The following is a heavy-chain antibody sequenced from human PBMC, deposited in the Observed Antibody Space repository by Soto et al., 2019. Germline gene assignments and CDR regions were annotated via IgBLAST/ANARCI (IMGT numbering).Heavy chain of an antibody. Sequence: GASVKVSCKASGYTFTSYGISWVRQAPGQGLEWMGWISAYNGNTNYAQKLQGRVTMTTDTSTSTAYMELRSLRSDDTAVYYCARGAPSGSYLWYLDYWGQGTLVTVSS. CDR3: ARGAPSGSYLWYLDY. J-gene: IGHJ4*02. CDR2: ISAYNGNT. V-gene: IGHV1-18*01. D-gene: IGHD1-26*01. CDR1: GYTFTSYG.